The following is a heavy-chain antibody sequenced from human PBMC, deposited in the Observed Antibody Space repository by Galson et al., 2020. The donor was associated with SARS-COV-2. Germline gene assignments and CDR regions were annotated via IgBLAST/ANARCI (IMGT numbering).Heavy chain of an antibody. D-gene: IGHD2-15*01. J-gene: IGHJ4*02. CDR3: ARPFRYCSGRTCYSPSTEDY. V-gene: IGHV3-23*01. Sequence: GESLKISCAASRFSFSSYAMSWVRQAPGKGLEWVSTISDSGGSTYYADSVKGRFTISRHNSKNTLYLQMNSLTGEDTAVYHCARPFRYCSGRTCYSPSTEDYWGQGTLVTVSS. CDR2: ISDSGGST. CDR1: RFSFSSYA.